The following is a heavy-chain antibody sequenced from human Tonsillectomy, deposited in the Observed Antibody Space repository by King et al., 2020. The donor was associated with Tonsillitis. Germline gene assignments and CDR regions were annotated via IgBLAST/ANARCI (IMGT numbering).Heavy chain of an antibody. V-gene: IGHV3-7*01. D-gene: IGHD7-27*01. CDR1: GFTFSSYW. CDR2: IKQDGSEK. CDR3: AGESGYSDY. J-gene: IGHJ4*02. Sequence: VQLVESGGGLVQPGGSLRLSCAASGFTFSSYWMSWVRQAPGKGLEWVANIKQDGSEKYYVDSVKGRYTISRDNAKNSLYLQMNSLRAEDPAVCYCAGESGYSDYWGQGTLVTVSS.